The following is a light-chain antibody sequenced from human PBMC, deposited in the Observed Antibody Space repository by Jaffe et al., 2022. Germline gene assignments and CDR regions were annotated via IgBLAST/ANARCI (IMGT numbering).Light chain of an antibody. CDR3: QQSYNTPLT. Sequence: DIQMTQSPSSLSASVGDRVTITCRASQRINSNLNWYQQKPGKAPELLIYAASSVQSGVPSRFSGSGSGTDFTLTISSLQPEDFATYFCQQSYNTPLTFGGGTKVEIK. J-gene: IGKJ4*01. CDR1: QRINSN. CDR2: AAS. V-gene: IGKV1-39*01.